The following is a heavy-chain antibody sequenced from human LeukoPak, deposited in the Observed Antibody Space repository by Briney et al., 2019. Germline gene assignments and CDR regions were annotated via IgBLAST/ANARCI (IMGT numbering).Heavy chain of an antibody. Sequence: PGGSLRLSCAASGFTVSINYMSWVRQAPGEGLEWVSVIYSGGSTYYADSVKGRFTISRDNSKNTLYLQMNSLRAEDTAVYYCARDILSSSAEPYYFDYWGQGTLVTVSS. D-gene: IGHD6-6*01. CDR1: GFTVSINY. CDR3: ARDILSSSAEPYYFDY. V-gene: IGHV3-53*01. CDR2: IYSGGST. J-gene: IGHJ4*02.